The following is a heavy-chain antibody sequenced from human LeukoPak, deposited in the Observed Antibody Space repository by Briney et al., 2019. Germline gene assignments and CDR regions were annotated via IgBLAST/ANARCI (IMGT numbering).Heavy chain of an antibody. CDR3: ARHEGGWLHRTHYFDY. D-gene: IGHD5-12*01. V-gene: IGHV4-4*07. CDR1: GGSISSYY. Sequence: SETLSLTCTVSGGSISSYYWSWIRQPAGKGLEWIGRIYTSGSTNYNPSLKSRVTISVDTSKNQFSLKLSSVTAADTAVYYCARHEGGWLHRTHYFDYWGQGTLVTVSP. J-gene: IGHJ4*02. CDR2: IYTSGST.